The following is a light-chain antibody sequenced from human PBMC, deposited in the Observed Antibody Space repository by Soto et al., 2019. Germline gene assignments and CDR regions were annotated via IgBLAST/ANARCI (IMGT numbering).Light chain of an antibody. CDR2: FNN. J-gene: IGLJ2*01. CDR3: AAWDDSLSGRV. Sequence: QSVLTQPPSASGTPGQSVTISCSGSSSNIGSNTVSWYQQLPGTAPKLLIYFNNQRPSGVPDRFSGSKSGTSASLAITGLQTEDEADYYCAAWDDSLSGRVFGGGTKLTVL. CDR1: SSNIGSNT. V-gene: IGLV1-44*01.